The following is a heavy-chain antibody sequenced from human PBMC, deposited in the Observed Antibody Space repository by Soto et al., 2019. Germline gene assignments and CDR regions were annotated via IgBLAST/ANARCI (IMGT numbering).Heavy chain of an antibody. Sequence: SETLSLTCAVYGGSFSGYYWSWIRQPPGKGLEWIGEINHSGSTNYNPSLKSRVTISVDTSKNQFSLKLSSVTAADTAVYYCARGGVDTMVRGGPNFDYWGHGTLVTVSS. CDR2: INHSGST. J-gene: IGHJ4*01. CDR3: ARGGVDTMVRGGPNFDY. V-gene: IGHV4-34*01. D-gene: IGHD3-10*01. CDR1: GGSFSGYY.